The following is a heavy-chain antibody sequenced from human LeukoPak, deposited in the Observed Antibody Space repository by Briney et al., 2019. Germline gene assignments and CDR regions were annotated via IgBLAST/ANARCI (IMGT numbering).Heavy chain of an antibody. V-gene: IGHV3-23*01. CDR1: GLTFSTYG. D-gene: IGHD3-3*01. CDR2: IHNSGSST. Sequence: GGSLRLSCAASGLTFSTYGMSWVRQAPGKGLEWVSSIHNSGSSTYYTDSVKGRFTISRDNSKNTLCLQMNSLRAEDTAVYYCARESLTIFGVVHTLGAFDIWGQGTMVTVSS. J-gene: IGHJ3*02. CDR3: ARESLTIFGVVHTLGAFDI.